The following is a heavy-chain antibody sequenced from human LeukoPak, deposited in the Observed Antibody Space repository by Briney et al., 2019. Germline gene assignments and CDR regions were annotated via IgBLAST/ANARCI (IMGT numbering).Heavy chain of an antibody. CDR2: INKDGSEK. CDR1: GLIFSSYW. Sequence: LPGGSLRLSCAASGLIFSSYWMSWVRQAPGKGLEWVANINKDGSEKYYVDSVKGRFTISRDNSKNTLYLQMNSLRAEDTAVYYCARDKPLGYCSGGSCYEDYWGQGTLVTVSS. CDR3: ARDKPLGYCSGGSCYEDY. D-gene: IGHD2-15*01. V-gene: IGHV3-7*03. J-gene: IGHJ4*02.